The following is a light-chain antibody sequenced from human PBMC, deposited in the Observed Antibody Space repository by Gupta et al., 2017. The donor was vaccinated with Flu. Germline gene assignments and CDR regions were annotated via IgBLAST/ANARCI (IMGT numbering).Light chain of an antibody. CDR2: ADS. CDR3: QVWDSSSDQLV. CDR1: NIGSKS. Sequence: GQTARITCGEDNIGSKSVHWYQQRPGQAPVLVVYADSGRPSGIPERFSGSNSGNTATLTISRVEAGDEADYYCQVWDSSSDQLVFGGGTKLTVL. V-gene: IGLV3-21*02. J-gene: IGLJ3*02.